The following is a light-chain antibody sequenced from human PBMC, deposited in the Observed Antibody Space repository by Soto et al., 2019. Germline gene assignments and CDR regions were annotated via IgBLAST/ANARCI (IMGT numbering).Light chain of an antibody. CDR1: SSDVGGYNY. CDR2: DVT. J-gene: IGLJ1*01. V-gene: IGLV2-14*01. CDR3: SSYTSSSTPYV. Sequence: QSALTQPASVPGSPGQSITISCTGTSSDVGGYNYVSWYQQHPVKAPKLMIYDVTNRPSGVSDRFSGSKSGNTASLTISGLRAEDEADYYCSSYTSSSTPYVFGTGTKLTVL.